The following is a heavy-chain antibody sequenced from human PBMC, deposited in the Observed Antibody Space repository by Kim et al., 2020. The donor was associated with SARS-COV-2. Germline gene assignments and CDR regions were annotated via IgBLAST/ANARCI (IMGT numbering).Heavy chain of an antibody. J-gene: IGHJ4*02. Sequence: ASETGRFTISRDNAKNSLYLQMNSLRAEDTAVYYCARDGDCSSTSCFFDYWGQGTLVTVSS. CDR3: ARDGDCSSTSCFFDY. V-gene: IGHV3-21*01. D-gene: IGHD2-2*03.